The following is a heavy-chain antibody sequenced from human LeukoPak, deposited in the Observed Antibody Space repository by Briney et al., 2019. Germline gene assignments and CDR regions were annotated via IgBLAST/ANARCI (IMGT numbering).Heavy chain of an antibody. CDR1: GGSFSGYY. Sequence: PSETLSLTCAVYGGSFSGYYWSWIRQPPGKGLEWIGEINHSGSTNYNPSLKSRVTISVDTSKNQFSLKLSSVTAADTALYYCASEYCSGGSCVTAGSWFDPWGQGTLVTVSS. CDR2: INHSGST. J-gene: IGHJ5*02. V-gene: IGHV4-34*01. CDR3: ASEYCSGGSCVTAGSWFDP. D-gene: IGHD2-15*01.